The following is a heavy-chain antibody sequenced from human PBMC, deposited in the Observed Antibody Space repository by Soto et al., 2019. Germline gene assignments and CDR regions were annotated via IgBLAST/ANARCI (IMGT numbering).Heavy chain of an antibody. Sequence: QVQLQESGPGLVKPSGTLSLTCAVSGDSMTNSNWWSWVRQAPGKGLEWIGEIYHSGATTYNPSLKSRATISVDPSNHHLSLKLTSGTAADTVVYFCARDLRTGTDYWGQGTLVTVAS. CDR1: GDSMTNSNW. J-gene: IGHJ4*02. CDR3: ARDLRTGTDY. V-gene: IGHV4-4*02. D-gene: IGHD1-1*01. CDR2: IYHSGAT.